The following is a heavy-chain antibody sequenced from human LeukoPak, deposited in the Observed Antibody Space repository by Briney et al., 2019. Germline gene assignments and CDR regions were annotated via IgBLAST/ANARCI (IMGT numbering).Heavy chain of an antibody. Sequence: GGSLRLSCAASGFTFDDYAMHWVRQAPGKGLEWVSGISWNSGSIGYADSVKGRFTISRDNAKNSLYLQMNSLRAEDTAVYYCAKDPSITIFGVVQGDAFDIWGQGTMVTVSS. CDR2: ISWNSGSI. CDR3: AKDPSITIFGVVQGDAFDI. J-gene: IGHJ3*02. CDR1: GFTFDDYA. V-gene: IGHV3-9*01. D-gene: IGHD3-3*01.